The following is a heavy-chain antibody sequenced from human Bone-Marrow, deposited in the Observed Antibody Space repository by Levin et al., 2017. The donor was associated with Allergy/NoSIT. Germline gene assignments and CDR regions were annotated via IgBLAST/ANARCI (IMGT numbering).Heavy chain of an antibody. CDR2: MYPNSDNA. CDR1: GYTFTSFD. Sequence: ASVTVSCKTSGYTFTSFDINWVRQATGQGLDWMGWMYPNSDNAGYAQKFQGRVTLPRNTSISTAYMALSRLRSEDTAIYYCARGELGSGYLFDYWGQGTLVTVSS. D-gene: IGHD5-12*01. J-gene: IGHJ4*02. V-gene: IGHV1-8*01. CDR3: ARGELGSGYLFDY.